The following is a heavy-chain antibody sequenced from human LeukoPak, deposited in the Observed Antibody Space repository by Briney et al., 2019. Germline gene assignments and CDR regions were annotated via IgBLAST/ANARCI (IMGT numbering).Heavy chain of an antibody. D-gene: IGHD6-19*01. CDR1: GFTFSSYA. CDR2: ISYDGSNK. CDR3: ARDRSGWYPSYFDY. J-gene: IGHJ4*02. Sequence: GGSLRLSCAASGFTFSSYAMHWVRQAPGKGLEWVAVISYDGSNKYYADSVKGRFTISRDNSKNTLYLQMNSLRAEDTAVYYRARDRSGWYPSYFDYWGQGTLVTVSS. V-gene: IGHV3-30*04.